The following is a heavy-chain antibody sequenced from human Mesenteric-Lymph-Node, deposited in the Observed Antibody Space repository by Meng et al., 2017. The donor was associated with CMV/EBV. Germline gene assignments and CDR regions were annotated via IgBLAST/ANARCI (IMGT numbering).Heavy chain of an antibody. V-gene: IGHV3-74*01. CDR2: INNDGSNT. D-gene: IGHD3-3*01. J-gene: IGHJ4*02. Sequence: GGSLRLSCAASGLTFSSYWMHWVRQAPGKGLAWVSRINNDGSNTIYADSVKGRFSISRDNAKKMVYLQMNGLRAEDTAVYYCARDQPAFWSGHPTGWDSWGQGTLVTVSS. CDR1: GLTFSSYW. CDR3: ARDQPAFWSGHPTGWDS.